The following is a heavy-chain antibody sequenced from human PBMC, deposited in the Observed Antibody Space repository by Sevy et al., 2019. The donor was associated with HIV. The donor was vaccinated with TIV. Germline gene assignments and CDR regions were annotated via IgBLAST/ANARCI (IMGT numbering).Heavy chain of an antibody. J-gene: IGHJ4*02. CDR2: ISYDGSNK. V-gene: IGHV3-30-3*01. D-gene: IGHD3-22*01. CDR3: ARGFPLTPSYYYDSSGYSYFDY. CDR1: GFTFSSYA. Sequence: GGSLRLSCAASGFTFSSYAMHWVRQAPGKGLEWVAVISYDGSNKYDADSVKGRFTSSRDNSKDKLYLQMNGLIAEDTAVYYCARGFPLTPSYYYDSSGYSYFDYWGQGTLVTVSS.